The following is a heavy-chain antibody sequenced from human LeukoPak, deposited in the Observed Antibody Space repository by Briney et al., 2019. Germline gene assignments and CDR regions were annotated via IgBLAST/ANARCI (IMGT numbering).Heavy chain of an antibody. CDR1: GFTFSAYG. D-gene: IGHD5-18*01. CDR3: AKDPLTAMVTNYFDC. Sequence: GGSLRLSCAASGFTFSAYGMHWVRQPPGKGLEWVAVIWYDGSNKDYADSVKGRFTISRDNSNNTLYLHMSSLRAEDTAIYYCAKDPLTAMVTNYFDCWGQGTLVIVSS. V-gene: IGHV3-33*06. J-gene: IGHJ4*02. CDR2: IWYDGSNK.